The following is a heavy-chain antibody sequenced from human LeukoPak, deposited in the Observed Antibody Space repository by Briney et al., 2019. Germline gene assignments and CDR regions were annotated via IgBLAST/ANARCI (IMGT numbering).Heavy chain of an antibody. Sequence: SETLSLTCAVSSGSISSSNWWSWVRQPPGQGLEWIGEIYHSGSTNYNPSLKSRVTISVDKSKNQFSLKLSSVTAADTAVYYCARVTLFDYYDSSGGLNDAFDIWGQGTMVTVSS. D-gene: IGHD3-22*01. V-gene: IGHV4-4*02. J-gene: IGHJ3*02. CDR3: ARVTLFDYYDSSGGLNDAFDI. CDR2: IYHSGST. CDR1: SGSISSSNW.